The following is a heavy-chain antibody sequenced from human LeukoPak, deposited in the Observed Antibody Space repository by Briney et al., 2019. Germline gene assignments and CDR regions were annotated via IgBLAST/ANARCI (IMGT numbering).Heavy chain of an antibody. CDR2: ISSSSSYI. D-gene: IGHD6-13*01. Sequence: GGSLRLSCAASGFTFSSYSMNWVRQAPGKGLEWVSSISSSSSYIYYADSVKGRFTISRDNAKNSLYLQMNSLRAEDTAVYYCARVYRAIAAAGGYYFDYWGQGTLVTVSS. V-gene: IGHV3-21*01. J-gene: IGHJ4*02. CDR3: ARVYRAIAAAGGYYFDY. CDR1: GFTFSSYS.